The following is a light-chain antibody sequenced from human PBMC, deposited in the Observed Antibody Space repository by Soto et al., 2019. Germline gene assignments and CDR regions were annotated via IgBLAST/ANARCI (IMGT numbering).Light chain of an antibody. CDR2: SNS. CDR3: QSYDSSLSAPV. V-gene: IGLV1-40*01. Sequence: QSVLTQPPSVSGAPGQRVTISCTGSSSNIGAGYDVHWYQQLPGTTPKLLIYSNSNRPSGVPDRFSGSRSGTSASLAITGLQAEDEADYCCQSYDSSLSAPVFGGGTKDRP. CDR1: SSNIGAGYD. J-gene: IGLJ3*02.